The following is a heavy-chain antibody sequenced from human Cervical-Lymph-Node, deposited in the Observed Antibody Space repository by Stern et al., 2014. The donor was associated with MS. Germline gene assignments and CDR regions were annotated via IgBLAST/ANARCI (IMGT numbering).Heavy chain of an antibody. CDR2: INPTGGST. D-gene: IGHD6-19*01. V-gene: IGHV1-46*01. CDR1: GYTFTSYD. Sequence: MQLVESGAEVKKPGASVKVYCKASGYTFTSYDMHWVRQAPGQGLEWMGVINPTGGSTSYAQKFQGRLTMTRDTSTSTVYMELSSLRSDDTAVYYCAREVAGHRLGMMDVWGQGTTVTVSS. CDR3: AREVAGHRLGMMDV. J-gene: IGHJ6*02.